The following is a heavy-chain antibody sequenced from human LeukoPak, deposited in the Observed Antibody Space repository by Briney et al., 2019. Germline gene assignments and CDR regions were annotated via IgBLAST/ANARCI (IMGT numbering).Heavy chain of an antibody. J-gene: IGHJ4*02. CDR3: ARKASKWELPKLDY. V-gene: IGHV1-18*01. CDR1: GHTFTSNYG. D-gene: IGHD1-26*01. Sequence: SVKVSCKASGHTFTSNYGISWVRQAPGQGLEWMGWISAYNGNTNYAQKLQGRVTMTTDTSTSTAYMELRSLRSDDTAVYYCARKASKWELPKLDYWGQGTLVTVSS. CDR2: ISAYNGNT.